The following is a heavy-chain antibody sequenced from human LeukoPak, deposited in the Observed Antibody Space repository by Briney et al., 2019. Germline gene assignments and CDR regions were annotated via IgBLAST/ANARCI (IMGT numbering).Heavy chain of an antibody. CDR2: IYSGGST. J-gene: IGHJ4*02. V-gene: IGHV3-53*04. Sequence: PWGSLRLSCAASGFTVSSNYMSWVRQAPGKGLEWVSVIYSGGSTYYADSVKGRFTISRHNSKNTLYLQMNSLRAEDTAVYYCARVGCSSTSCLQYDYRGQGTLVTVSS. CDR1: GFTVSSNY. D-gene: IGHD2-2*01. CDR3: ARVGCSSTSCLQYDY.